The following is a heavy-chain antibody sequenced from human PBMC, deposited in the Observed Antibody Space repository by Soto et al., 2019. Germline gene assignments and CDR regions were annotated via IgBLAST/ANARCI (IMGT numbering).Heavy chain of an antibody. V-gene: IGHV1-2*04. CDR2: INPNSGGT. CDR3: GRLRTQGYCISTSCYEGMDV. D-gene: IGHD2-2*01. Sequence: ASVKVSCKASGYTFTGYYMHWVRQAPGQGLEWMGWINPNSGGTNYAQKFQGWVTMTRDTSISTAYMELSRLRSDDTAVYYCGRLRTQGYCISTSCYEGMDVWG. CDR1: GYTFTGYY. J-gene: IGHJ6*02.